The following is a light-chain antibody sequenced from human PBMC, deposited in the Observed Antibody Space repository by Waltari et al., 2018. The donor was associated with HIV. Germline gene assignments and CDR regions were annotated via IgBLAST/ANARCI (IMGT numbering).Light chain of an antibody. CDR2: LGS. J-gene: IGKJ2*01. V-gene: IGKV2-28*01. Sequence: IVMTQSPLSLPVTPGEPASISCSSSQSLLHSNGYNYLDWYLQKPGQSPQLLIYLGSNRASGVPDRFSGSGSGTDFTLKISRVEAEDVGVYYCMQALQTPMYTFGQGTKLEIK. CDR1: QSLLHSNGYNY. CDR3: MQALQTPMYT.